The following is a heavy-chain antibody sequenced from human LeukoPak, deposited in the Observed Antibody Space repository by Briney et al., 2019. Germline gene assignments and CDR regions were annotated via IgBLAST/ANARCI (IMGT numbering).Heavy chain of an antibody. CDR3: ARGYCDTNDCPPGAY. CDR2: INPNSGGT. J-gene: IGHJ4*02. V-gene: IGHV1-2*02. D-gene: IGHD3-9*01. Sequence: ASVKVSCKASGYTFTAFYLHWVRQAPGQGLEWMGWINPNSGGTNYAQEFQGRVTLTRDTSISTVYMELTGLTSDDTAVYYCARGYCDTNDCPPGAYWGQGALVTVSS. CDR1: GYTFTAFY.